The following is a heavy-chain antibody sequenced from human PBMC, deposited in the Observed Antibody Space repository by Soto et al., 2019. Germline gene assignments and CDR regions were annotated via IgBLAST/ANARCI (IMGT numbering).Heavy chain of an antibody. D-gene: IGHD6-19*01. CDR2: IYWDDDK. CDR1: GFSLTSPAVG. J-gene: IGHJ4*02. Sequence: QITLKESGPTLVKPTQTLTLTCTFSGFSLTSPAVGVNWIRQPPGKALEWLALIYWDDDKQYSPSLKSRLTITKDTPKNQVVLTMTNRDPVDTATYYCAHGSGWLSDYWGQGTLVTVSS. V-gene: IGHV2-5*02. CDR3: AHGSGWLSDY.